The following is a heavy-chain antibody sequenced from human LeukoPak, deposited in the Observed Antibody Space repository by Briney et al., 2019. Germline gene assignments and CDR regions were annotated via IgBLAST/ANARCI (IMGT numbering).Heavy chain of an antibody. CDR1: GFPFSSYW. Sequence: GGSLRLSCVASGFPFSSYWMTWVRQAPGKGLEWVANIKQDGSKKSYVDSVKGRITISRDNAKNSLYLQMDSLRADDTAVYYCTRGQPLDKWGQGTLVIVSS. CDR3: TRGQPLDK. V-gene: IGHV3-7*03. D-gene: IGHD6-13*01. J-gene: IGHJ4*02. CDR2: IKQDGSKK.